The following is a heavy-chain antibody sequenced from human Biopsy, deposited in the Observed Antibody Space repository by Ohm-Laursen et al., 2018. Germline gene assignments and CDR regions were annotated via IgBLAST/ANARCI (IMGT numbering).Heavy chain of an antibody. Sequence: ASVKVSCKTSTGTFDSYGVTWVRQAPGQGLEWLGGNIPILGTGNYAQKFQDRVTVAADTSTSTATMELRSLRSDDTAVYYCATKLTGYFHHWGQGTLVTVSS. CDR2: NIPILGTG. D-gene: IGHD3-9*01. V-gene: IGHV1-69*06. CDR1: TGTFDSYG. J-gene: IGHJ1*01. CDR3: ATKLTGYFHH.